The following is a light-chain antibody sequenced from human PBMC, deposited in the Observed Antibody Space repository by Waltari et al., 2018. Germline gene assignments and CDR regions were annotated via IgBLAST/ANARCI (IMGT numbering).Light chain of an antibody. CDR1: SSDVGAYHY. V-gene: IGLV2-8*01. CDR2: EVT. J-gene: IGLJ1*01. CDR3: ISYAGNNKYV. Sequence: QSALTQPPSASGPPGPSVTISCTGTSSDVGAYHYVSWYQKYPDKAPKLMIYEVTKRPSGVPDRFSGSKSGNTASLTVSGLQAEDEADYYCISYAGNNKYVLGAGTKVTVL.